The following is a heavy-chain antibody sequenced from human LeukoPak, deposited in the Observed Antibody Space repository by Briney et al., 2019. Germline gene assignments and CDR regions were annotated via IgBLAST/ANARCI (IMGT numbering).Heavy chain of an antibody. CDR1: GFTFSSYW. V-gene: IGHV3-7*01. J-gene: IGHJ4*02. Sequence: PGGSLRLSCAASGFTFSSYWMSWVRQAPGKGLEWVANIKQDGSEKYYVDSVKGRFTISRDNAKNSLYLQMNSLRAEDTAVYYCAREGVVGASPYDYWGQGTLVTVSS. CDR2: IKQDGSEK. D-gene: IGHD1-26*01. CDR3: AREGVVGASPYDY.